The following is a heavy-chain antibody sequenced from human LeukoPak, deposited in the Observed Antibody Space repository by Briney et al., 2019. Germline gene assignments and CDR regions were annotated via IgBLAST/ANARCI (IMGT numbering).Heavy chain of an antibody. D-gene: IGHD2-15*01. Sequence: GASVKVSCKASGYTFTSYGITWVRQAPGQGLEWMGWISAYNGNTNSALKFQGRVTMTTDTSTSTAYMELRSLRSDDTAVYFCARGSECDYWGQGTLVTVSS. J-gene: IGHJ4*02. CDR1: GYTFTSYG. V-gene: IGHV1-18*01. CDR2: ISAYNGNT. CDR3: ARGSECDY.